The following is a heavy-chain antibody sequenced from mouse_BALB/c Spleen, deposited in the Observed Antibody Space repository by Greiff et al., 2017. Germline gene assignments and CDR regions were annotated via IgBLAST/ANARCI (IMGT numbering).Heavy chain of an antibody. CDR1: GYSITSGYY. CDR3: ALYYYGSSGYFDV. V-gene: IGHV3-6*02. D-gene: IGHD1-1*01. J-gene: IGHJ1*01. Sequence: VQLQQSGPGLVKPSQSLSLTCSVTGYSITSGYYWNWIRQFPGNKLEWMGYISYDGSNNYNPSLKNRISITRDTSKNQFFLKLNSVTTEDTATYYCALYYYGSSGYFDVWGAGTTVTVSS. CDR2: ISYDGSN.